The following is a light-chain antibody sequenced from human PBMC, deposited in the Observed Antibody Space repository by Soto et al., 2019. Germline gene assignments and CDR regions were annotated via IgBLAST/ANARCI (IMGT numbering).Light chain of an antibody. CDR3: QQCGSVSWT. Sequence: IPMTESPSSLSAPVGDRIPITCPASQSISSYLSWYQQKPGKAPKLLISAASSLESGVPSRFSGRGSGTDFTLTISSLQPEDFAAYYCQQCGSVSWTFGQGTKVDIK. CDR1: QSISSY. CDR2: AAS. V-gene: IGKV1-39*01. J-gene: IGKJ1*01.